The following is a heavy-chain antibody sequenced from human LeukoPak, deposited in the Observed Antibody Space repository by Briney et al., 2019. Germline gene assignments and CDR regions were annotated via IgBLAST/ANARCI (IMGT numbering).Heavy chain of an antibody. CDR2: IAGDGTKA. CDR3: AKDRSQEAIYKGALDV. D-gene: IGHD5-24*01. Sequence: GGSLRLSCVASGFTFSNHAMHWVRQAPGKGLEWVAIIAGDGTKAYYADSVKGRFSISRDNSKNTVDLQMNTLRTEDTAIYYCAKDRSQEAIYKGALDVWGQGTTVTVSS. CDR1: GFTFSNHA. V-gene: IGHV3-30-3*01. J-gene: IGHJ6*02.